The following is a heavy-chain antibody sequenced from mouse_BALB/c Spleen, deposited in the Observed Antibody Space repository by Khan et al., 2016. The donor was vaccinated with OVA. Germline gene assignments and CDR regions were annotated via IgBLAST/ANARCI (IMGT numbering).Heavy chain of an antibody. CDR1: GFPLTNYG. J-gene: IGHJ4*01. CDR3: ARQPYYHYNIMDY. V-gene: IGHV2-6-1*01. CDR2: MWNDGST. Sequence: QVQLKQSGPGLVAPSQSLSITCTISGFPLTNYGVHWVRQPPGKGLEWLVLMWNDGSTTYNSALKSRLTISKDNSKSQVFLKMNSLQTDDTAMYFCARQPYYHYNIMDYWGQGTSVTVSS. D-gene: IGHD2-10*01.